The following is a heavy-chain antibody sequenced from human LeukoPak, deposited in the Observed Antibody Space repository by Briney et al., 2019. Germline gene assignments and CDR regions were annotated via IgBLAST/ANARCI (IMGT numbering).Heavy chain of an antibody. J-gene: IGHJ3*02. CDR1: DGSISSSSHY. V-gene: IGHV4-39*07. D-gene: IGHD3-22*01. CDR2: IFYSGST. CDR3: ARAEYYYDSSGYYEDAFDI. Sequence: PSETLSLTCIVSDGSISSSSHYWGWIRQPPGRGLEWIGSIFYSGSTYYNPSLKSRVTISVDTSKNQFSLKLSSVTAADTAVYYCARAEYYYDSSGYYEDAFDIWGQGTMVTVSS.